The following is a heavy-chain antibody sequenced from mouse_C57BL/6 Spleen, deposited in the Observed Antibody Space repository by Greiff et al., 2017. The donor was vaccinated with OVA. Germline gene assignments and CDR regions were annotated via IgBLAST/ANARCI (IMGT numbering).Heavy chain of an antibody. CDR1: GYSITSGYD. CDR2: ISYSGST. Sequence: EVKLMESGPGMVKPSQSLSLTCTVTGYSITSGYDWHWIRHFPGNKLEWMGYISYSGSTNYNPSLKSRISITHDTSKNHFFLKLNSVTTEDTATYYCARGGVTTSWFAYWGQGTLVTVSA. J-gene: IGHJ3*01. V-gene: IGHV3-1*01. D-gene: IGHD2-2*01. CDR3: ARGGVTTSWFAY.